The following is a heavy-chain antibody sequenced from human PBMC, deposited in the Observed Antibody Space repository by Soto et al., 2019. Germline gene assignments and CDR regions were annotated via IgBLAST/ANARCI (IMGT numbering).Heavy chain of an antibody. CDR1: GGSISSSSYY. D-gene: IGHD6-6*01. V-gene: IGHV4-39*01. Sequence: SETLSLTCTVSGGSISSSSYYWGWIRQPPGKGLEWIGSIYYSGSTYYNPSLKSRVTISVDTSKNQFSLKLSSVTAADTAVYYCARAYSSSSYYYYYYMDVWGKGTTVTVSS. CDR2: IYYSGST. J-gene: IGHJ6*03. CDR3: ARAYSSSSYYYYYYMDV.